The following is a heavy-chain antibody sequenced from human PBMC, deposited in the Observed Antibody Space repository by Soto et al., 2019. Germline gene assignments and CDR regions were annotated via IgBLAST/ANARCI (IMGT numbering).Heavy chain of an antibody. CDR1: GDSISSSDYY. V-gene: IGHV4-39*01. J-gene: IGHJ6*02. CDR3: YNDFWSGYAGGYYYGMDV. CDR2: IHYNGNT. D-gene: IGHD3-3*01. Sequence: LSLTCTVSGDSISSSDYYWDWIRQPPGKGLEWIGNIHYNGNTYYNPSLKSRVTISVDTSNNHFSLKLSSVTAADTAMYYCYNDFWSGYAGGYYYGMDVWGQGTTVTVSS.